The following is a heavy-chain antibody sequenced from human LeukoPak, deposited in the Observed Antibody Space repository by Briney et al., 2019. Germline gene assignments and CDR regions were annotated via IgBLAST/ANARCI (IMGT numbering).Heavy chain of an antibody. J-gene: IGHJ3*01. CDR2: IFNSGTT. V-gene: IGHV4-59*01. Sequence: SETLSLTCSVSGGSITSSYWNWIRQVPGKGLEWIGYIFNSGTTQYNPSLKSRVAISVDTSKNQFSLKLSSVTAADTAVYYCARAGIVDAFDVWGQGTMVTVSS. D-gene: IGHD2-15*01. CDR3: ARAGIVDAFDV. CDR1: GGSITSSY.